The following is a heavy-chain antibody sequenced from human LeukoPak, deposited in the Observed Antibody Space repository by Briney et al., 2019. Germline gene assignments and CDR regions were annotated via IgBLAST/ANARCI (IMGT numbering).Heavy chain of an antibody. CDR1: GYTFTGYY. J-gene: IGHJ5*02. CDR2: INPNSGGT. CDR3: ARMDYYDSSGYGYWFDP. D-gene: IGHD3-22*01. V-gene: IGHV1-2*02. Sequence: ASVKVSCKASGYTFTGYYMHWVRQAPGQGLEWMGWINPNSGGTNYAQKFQGRVTMTRDTSTSTAYMELSRLRSDDTAVYYCARMDYYDSSGYGYWFDPWGQGTLVTVSS.